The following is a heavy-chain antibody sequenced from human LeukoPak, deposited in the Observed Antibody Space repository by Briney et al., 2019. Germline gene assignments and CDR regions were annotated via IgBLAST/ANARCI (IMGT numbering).Heavy chain of an antibody. D-gene: IGHD2-15*01. CDR2: IIPIFGIA. CDR3: ASRYCSGGSCYSELYGMDV. Sequence: SVTVSCKASGGTFSSYAISWVRQAPGQGLEWMGRIIPIFGIANYAQKFQGRVTITADKSTSTAYMELSSLRSEDMAVYYCASRYCSGGSCYSELYGMDVWGQGTTVTVSS. J-gene: IGHJ6*02. CDR1: GGTFSSYA. V-gene: IGHV1-69*04.